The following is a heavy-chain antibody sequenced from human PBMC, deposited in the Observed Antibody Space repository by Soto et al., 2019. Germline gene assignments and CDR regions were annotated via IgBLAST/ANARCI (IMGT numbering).Heavy chain of an antibody. CDR2: INHSGST. V-gene: IGHV4-34*01. D-gene: IGHD1-26*01. J-gene: IGHJ6*02. CDR1: GGSFSGYY. Sequence: SETLSLTCAVYGGSFSGYYWSWIRQPPGKGLEWIGEINHSGSTNYNPSLKSRVTISVDTSKNQFSLKLSSVTAADTAVYYCARGRSIVGVLVYYYGMDVRGQGTTVTVSS. CDR3: ARGRSIVGVLVYYYGMDV.